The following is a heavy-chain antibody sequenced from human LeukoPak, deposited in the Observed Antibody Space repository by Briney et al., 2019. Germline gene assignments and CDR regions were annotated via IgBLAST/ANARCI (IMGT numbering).Heavy chain of an antibody. J-gene: IGHJ4*02. CDR2: IYYNGST. D-gene: IGHD1-26*01. V-gene: IGHV4-39*07. CDR3: ASQANSGSYPRRPFDY. Sequence: SSETLSLTCTVSGFSISSYYWGWVRQPPGKGLEWVGCIYYNGSTYYNPSLKSRLTISLDTSKDQFSLKLSSVTAADTAVYYCASQANSGSYPRRPFDYWGQGTLVTVSS. CDR1: GFSISSYY.